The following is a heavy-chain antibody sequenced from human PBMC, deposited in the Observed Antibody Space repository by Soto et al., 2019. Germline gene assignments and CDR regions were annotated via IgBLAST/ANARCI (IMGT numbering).Heavy chain of an antibody. CDR2: ISSTSSHI. Sequence: EVQLVESGGGLVKPGGSLRLSCVASEFSFSTYNMNWVRQAPGKGLEWVSFISSTSSHIHYADSVKGRFTISRDNAKNSLYLQMNSLRAEDTAVYYCARDPAADGYYGMDVW. D-gene: IGHD6-13*01. CDR3: ARDPAADGYYGMDV. CDR1: EFSFSTYN. V-gene: IGHV3-21*01. J-gene: IGHJ6*01.